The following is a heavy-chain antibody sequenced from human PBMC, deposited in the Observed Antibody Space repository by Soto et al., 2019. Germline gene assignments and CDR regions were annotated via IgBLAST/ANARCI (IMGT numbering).Heavy chain of an antibody. J-gene: IGHJ4*02. V-gene: IGHV4-4*07. D-gene: IGHD6-19*01. CDR2: IYTSGST. CDR3: ARLVGSGWAFDY. Sequence: QVQLQESGPGLVKPSETLSLTCTVSGDSISSYDYNWIRQPAGKGLEWIGRIYTSGSTNYNPSLKSRVTMSVDTSKNQFSLRLSSVTAADTAVYYCARLVGSGWAFDYWRQGTLLTVSS. CDR1: GDSISSYD.